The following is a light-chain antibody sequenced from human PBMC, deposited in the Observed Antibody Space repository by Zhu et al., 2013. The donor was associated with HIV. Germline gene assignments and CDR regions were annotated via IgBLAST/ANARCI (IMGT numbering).Light chain of an antibody. CDR3: MQGSHWPPWT. Sequence: EVVLTQSPLFLAVSPGQSASISCKSSHSLIHRDGNTYMNWYYQRPGQSPRRLISKISKRDGGVPDRFAGSGSVTEFTLNITKVEADDVATYYCMQGSHWPPWTFGQGTRLE. V-gene: IGKV2-30*02. CDR1: HSLIHRDGNTY. CDR2: KIS. J-gene: IGKJ5*01.